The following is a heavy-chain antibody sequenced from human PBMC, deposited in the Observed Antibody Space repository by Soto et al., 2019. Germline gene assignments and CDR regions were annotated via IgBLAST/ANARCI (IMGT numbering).Heavy chain of an antibody. CDR2: INAGNGNT. D-gene: IGHD4-17*01. CDR1: GYTFTSYA. CDR3: ARVVGNGYGDPPDY. J-gene: IGHJ4*02. V-gene: IGHV1-3*01. Sequence: ASVRVSCKASGYTFTSYAMHWVRQAPGQRLEWMGWINAGNGNTKYSQKFQGRVTITRDTSASTAYMELSSLRSEDTAVYYCARVVGNGYGDPPDYWGQGTLVTVSS.